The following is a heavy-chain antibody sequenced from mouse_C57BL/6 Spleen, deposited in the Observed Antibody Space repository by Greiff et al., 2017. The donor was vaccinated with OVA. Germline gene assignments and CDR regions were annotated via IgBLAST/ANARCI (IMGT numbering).Heavy chain of an antibody. CDR2: IYPGSGNT. V-gene: IGHV1-66*01. CDR3: AIYYDYDWFAY. D-gene: IGHD2-4*01. Sequence: VKLVESGPELVKPGASVKISCKASGYSFPSYYIHWVKQRPGPGLEWIGWIYPGSGNTKYNEKFKGKATLTAETASSTAYMQLSSLTSEDSAVYYCAIYYDYDWFAYWGQGTLVTVSA. J-gene: IGHJ3*01. CDR1: GYSFPSYY.